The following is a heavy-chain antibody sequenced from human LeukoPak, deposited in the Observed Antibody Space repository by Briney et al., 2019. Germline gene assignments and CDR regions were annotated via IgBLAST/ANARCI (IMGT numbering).Heavy chain of an antibody. D-gene: IGHD2-15*01. V-gene: IGHV1-18*04. CDR3: ARGGNYCSDRNCYSDY. CDR1: GFSFRYYG. Sequence: GASVKVSCKASGFSFRYYGINWMRQAPGQGLEWMGWISADTGESKYAEKVQGRLTLTRDTSTTTAYVDLRSLRPDDTAVYYCARGGNYCSDRNCYSDYWGQGTLVSVSS. J-gene: IGHJ4*01. CDR2: ISADTGES.